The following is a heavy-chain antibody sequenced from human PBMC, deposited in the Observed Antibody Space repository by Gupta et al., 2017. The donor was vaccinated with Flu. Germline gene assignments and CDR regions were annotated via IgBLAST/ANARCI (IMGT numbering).Heavy chain of an antibody. CDR3: ARDAWQLVPRAFDY. V-gene: IGHV3-33*01. J-gene: IGHJ4*02. CDR1: SSDG. CDR2: IWYDGSNK. D-gene: IGHD6-6*01. Sequence: SSDGMHWVRQAPGKGLEWVAVIWYDGSNKYYADSVKGRFTISRDNSKNTLYLQMNSLRAEDTAVYYCARDAWQLVPRAFDYWGQGTLVTVSS.